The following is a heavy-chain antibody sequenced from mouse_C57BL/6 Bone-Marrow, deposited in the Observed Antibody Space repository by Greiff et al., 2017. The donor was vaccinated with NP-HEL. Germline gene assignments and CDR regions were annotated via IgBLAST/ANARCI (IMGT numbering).Heavy chain of an antibody. D-gene: IGHD2-4*01. CDR1: GYTFTSYW. CDR3: ARKANDYDGGFDY. Sequence: QVQLQQPGAELVKPGASVKMSCKASGYTFTSYWITWVTQRPGQGLEWIGDIYPGSGSTNYNEKFTSKATLTVDTSSSTAYMQLSSLTSEDSAVYYCARKANDYDGGFDYWGQGTTLTVSS. V-gene: IGHV1-55*01. CDR2: IYPGSGST. J-gene: IGHJ2*01.